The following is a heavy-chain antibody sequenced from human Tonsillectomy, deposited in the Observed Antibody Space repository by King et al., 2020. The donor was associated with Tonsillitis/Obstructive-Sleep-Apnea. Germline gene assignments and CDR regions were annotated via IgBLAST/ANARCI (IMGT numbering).Heavy chain of an antibody. J-gene: IGHJ4*02. CDR3: ATARSFSEYYFDY. Sequence: VQLVESGEGLVQPGRSLRLSCAASGFTFDDYAMHWVRQAPGKGLEWVSGISWNSGSIGYADSVKGRFTISRDNAKNSLYLQMNSLRAEDTALYYCATARSFSEYYFDYWGQGTLVTVSS. D-gene: IGHD1-26*01. V-gene: IGHV3-9*01. CDR1: GFTFDDYA. CDR2: ISWNSGSI.